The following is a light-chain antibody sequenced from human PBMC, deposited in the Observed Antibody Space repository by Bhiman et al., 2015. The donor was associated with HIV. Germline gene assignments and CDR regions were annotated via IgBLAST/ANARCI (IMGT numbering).Light chain of an antibody. CDR3: CSYATSSTSLYV. Sequence: QSALTQPASVSGSPGQSITISCTGTSSDIGSYSFVSWYQQHPGKAPKLIIYDVNKRPSGLSNRFSGSKSGNTASLTISGLQAEDEADYYCCSYATSSTSLYVFGTGAKVTVL. J-gene: IGLJ1*01. CDR1: SSDIGSYSF. V-gene: IGLV2-23*02. CDR2: DVN.